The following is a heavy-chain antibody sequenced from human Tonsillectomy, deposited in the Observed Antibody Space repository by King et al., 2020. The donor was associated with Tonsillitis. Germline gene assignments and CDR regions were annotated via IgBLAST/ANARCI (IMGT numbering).Heavy chain of an antibody. CDR3: AREGSGYYDSSGFAGFQY. V-gene: IGHV1-69*01. CDR1: VGTFSSYA. D-gene: IGHD3-22*01. J-gene: IGHJ4*02. CDR2: IIPIFGTA. Sequence: QLVQSGAEVKKPGSSVKVSCKASVGTFSSYAINWVRQAPGQGLEWMVGIIPIFGTAEYAQKFQGRVTITADESTSTAYMELSSLRSEDTAVYYCAREGSGYYDSSGFAGFQYWGQGTLVTVSS.